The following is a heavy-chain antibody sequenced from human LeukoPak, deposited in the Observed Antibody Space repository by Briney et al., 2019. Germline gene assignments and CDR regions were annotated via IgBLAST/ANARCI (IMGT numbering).Heavy chain of an antibody. CDR3: AKAQPGSIAVAGTSDY. Sequence: AGGSLRLSCAASGFTFSSYGMHWVRQAPGKGLEWVAFIRYDGSNKYYADSVKGRFTISRDNSKNTLYLQMSSLRAEGTAVYYCAKAQPGSIAVAGTSDYWGQGTLVTVSS. D-gene: IGHD6-19*01. J-gene: IGHJ4*02. V-gene: IGHV3-30*02. CDR2: IRYDGSNK. CDR1: GFTFSSYG.